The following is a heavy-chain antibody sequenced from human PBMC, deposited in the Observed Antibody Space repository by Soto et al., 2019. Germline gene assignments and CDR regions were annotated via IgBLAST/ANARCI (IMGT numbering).Heavy chain of an antibody. CDR1: GFTVSDYY. V-gene: IGHV3-11*03. D-gene: IGHD6-13*01. CDR3: ATTQRAGIEAAPVNY. Sequence: PRLSGAASGFTVSDYYMSRNHQAPGKGLERVAYISSSSSYTNYADSVKGRFTISRDNAKNSLYLQMNSLRAEDTAVYYCATTQRAGIEAAPVNYWGQGTLVTVSS. CDR2: ISSSSSYT. J-gene: IGHJ4*01.